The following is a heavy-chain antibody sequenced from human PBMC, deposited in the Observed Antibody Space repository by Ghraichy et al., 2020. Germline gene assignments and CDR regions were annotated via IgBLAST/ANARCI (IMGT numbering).Heavy chain of an antibody. V-gene: IGHV3-66*01. CDR3: ARARGGSRYWHFDI. CDR2: IYTDGST. CDR1: GVTVDSIY. J-gene: IGHJ2*01. D-gene: IGHD6-25*01. Sequence: LSLTCAASGVTVDSIYLSWVRQAPGKELDWVSLIYTDGSTYYADSVKGRFTISRDNSKNTVYLQMNGLRAEDTALYYCARARGGSRYWHFDIWGRGTLVTV.